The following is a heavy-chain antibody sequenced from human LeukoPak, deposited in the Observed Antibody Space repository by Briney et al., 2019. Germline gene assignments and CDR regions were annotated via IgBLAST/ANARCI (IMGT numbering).Heavy chain of an antibody. J-gene: IGHJ3*02. CDR1: GYTFTGYY. CDR2: INPNSGGT. D-gene: IGHD3-3*01. Sequence: ASVKVSCKASGYTFTGYYMHWVRQAPGQGLEWMGWINPNSGGTNYAQKFQGRVTMTRDTSISTAYMELSRLRSDDTAVYYCARVRYDFWSGYPHDAFDIWGQGTMVTVSS. V-gene: IGHV1-2*02. CDR3: ARVRYDFWSGYPHDAFDI.